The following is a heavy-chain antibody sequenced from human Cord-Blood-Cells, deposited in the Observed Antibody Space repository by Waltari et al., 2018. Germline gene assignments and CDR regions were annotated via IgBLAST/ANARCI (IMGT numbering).Heavy chain of an antibody. CDR3: ARGSCSSTSCYAGYYYGMDV. V-gene: IGHV4-34*01. J-gene: IGHJ6*02. CDR1: GGSFSGYY. D-gene: IGHD2-2*01. CDR2: INHSGST. Sequence: QVQLQQWGAGLLKPSETLSLTCAVYGGSFSGYYWSWIRQPPGKGLEWIGEINHSGSTNYNPSLKSRVTISVDTSKNQFSLKLSSVTAADTAVYYCARGSCSSTSCYAGYYYGMDVWGQGP.